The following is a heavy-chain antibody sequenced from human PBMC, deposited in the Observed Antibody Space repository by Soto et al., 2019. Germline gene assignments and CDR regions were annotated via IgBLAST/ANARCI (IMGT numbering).Heavy chain of an antibody. D-gene: IGHD3-10*01. CDR1: GFTFSSYA. J-gene: IGHJ5*02. Sequence: GGSLRLSCAASGFTFSSYAMSWVRQAPGKGLEWVSAISGSGGSTYYADSVKGRFTISRDNSKNTLYLQMNSLRAEDTAVYYCAKLGSGSYYNLNWFDPWGQGTLVT. CDR2: ISGSGGST. V-gene: IGHV3-23*01. CDR3: AKLGSGSYYNLNWFDP.